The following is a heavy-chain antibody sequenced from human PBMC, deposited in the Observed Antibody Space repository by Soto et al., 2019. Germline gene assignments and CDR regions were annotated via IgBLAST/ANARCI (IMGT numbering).Heavy chain of an antibody. CDR1: GGTFSSYA. J-gene: IGHJ6*02. CDR3: ARLATVTTADYYYYYGRDV. Sequence: SVKVSCKASGGTFSSYAISWVRQAPGQGLEWMGGIIPIFGTANYAQKFQGRVTITADESTSTAYMELSSLRSEETAVYYCARLATVTTADYYYYYGRDVWGQGTTGTVSS. D-gene: IGHD4-17*01. V-gene: IGHV1-69*13. CDR2: IIPIFGTA.